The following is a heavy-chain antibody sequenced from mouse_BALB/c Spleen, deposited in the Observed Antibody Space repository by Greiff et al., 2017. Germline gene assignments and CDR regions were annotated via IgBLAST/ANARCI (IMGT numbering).Heavy chain of an antibody. CDR1: GYTFTSYW. J-gene: IGHJ3*01. D-gene: IGHD2-3*01. Sequence: QVQLQQSGAELARPGASVKLSCKASGYTFTSYWMQWVKQRPGQGLEWIGAIYPGDGDTRYTQKFKGKATLTADKSSSTAYMQLSSLASEDSAVYYCARSGYYPRFVYWGQGTLVTVSA. V-gene: IGHV1-87*01. CDR3: ARSGYYPRFVY. CDR2: IYPGDGDT.